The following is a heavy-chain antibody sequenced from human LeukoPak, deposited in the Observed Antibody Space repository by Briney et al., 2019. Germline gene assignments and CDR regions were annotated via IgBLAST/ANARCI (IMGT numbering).Heavy chain of an antibody. Sequence: GASVKVSCKASGYTFTGYYMHWVRQAPGQGLEWMGWINPNSGGTNYAQKFQGRVTMTRDTSISTAYMELSRLRSDDTAVYYCARFGNIDSCSGGSCYPPYYYMDVWGKGTTVTVSS. CDR1: GYTFTGYY. D-gene: IGHD2-15*01. J-gene: IGHJ6*03. CDR3: ARFGNIDSCSGGSCYPPYYYMDV. CDR2: INPNSGGT. V-gene: IGHV1-2*02.